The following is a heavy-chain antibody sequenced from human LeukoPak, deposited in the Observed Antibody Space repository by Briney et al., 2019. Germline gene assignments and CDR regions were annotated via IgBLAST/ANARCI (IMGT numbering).Heavy chain of an antibody. V-gene: IGHV1-2*02. CDR1: GYTITGYY. Sequence: EASVKVSCKASGYTITGYYMHWVRQAPGQGLEWMGWINPNSGGTNYAQKFQGRVTMTRDTSISTAYMELSRLRSDDTAVYYCARDLTPDSGSYFGGSDYWGQGTLVTISS. CDR3: ARDLTPDSGSYFGGSDY. D-gene: IGHD3-10*01. J-gene: IGHJ4*02. CDR2: INPNSGGT.